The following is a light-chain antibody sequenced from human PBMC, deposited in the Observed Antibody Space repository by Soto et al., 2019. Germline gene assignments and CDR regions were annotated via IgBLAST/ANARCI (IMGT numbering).Light chain of an antibody. CDR3: QQTHNLIT. V-gene: IGKV1-39*01. J-gene: IGKJ5*01. CDR1: QGISSY. Sequence: DIQMTQSPSSLSASVGDTVTITCRASQGISSYLNWYQQKPGTPPKLLIYTASNLQSGVPSRFAGSRSGTEFTLTTTSLQPEDFATYFCQQTHNLITFGQGTRLEMK. CDR2: TAS.